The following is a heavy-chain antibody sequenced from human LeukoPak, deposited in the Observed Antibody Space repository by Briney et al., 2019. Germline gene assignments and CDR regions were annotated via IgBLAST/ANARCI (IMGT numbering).Heavy chain of an antibody. Sequence: ASVKVSCTASGYTFTSYDINWVRQATGQGLEWMGWMNPNSGNTGYAQKFQGRVTITRNTSISTAYTELSSLRSEDTAVYYCARGGSGSYYFDYWGQGTLVTVSS. CDR2: MNPNSGNT. CDR1: GYTFTSYD. V-gene: IGHV1-8*03. J-gene: IGHJ4*02. CDR3: ARGGSGSYYFDY. D-gene: IGHD1-26*01.